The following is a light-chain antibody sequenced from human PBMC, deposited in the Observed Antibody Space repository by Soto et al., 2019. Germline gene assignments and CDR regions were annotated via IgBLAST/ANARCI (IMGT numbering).Light chain of an antibody. V-gene: IGKV3-15*01. CDR3: QQYNNWPWT. CDR1: QSVSSN. J-gene: IGKJ1*01. Sequence: EIVMTQSPATLSVSPGERVTISCRASQSVSSNLAWYQQKPGQAPRLLIYGASTRATGIPARFSGSGSGTEFTLTISSPQTEDFAVYYCQQYNNWPWTFGQGTKVEIK. CDR2: GAS.